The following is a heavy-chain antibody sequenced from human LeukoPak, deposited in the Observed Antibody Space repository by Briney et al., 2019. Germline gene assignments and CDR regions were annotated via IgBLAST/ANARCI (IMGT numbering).Heavy chain of an antibody. Sequence: SVKVSCKASGGTFSSYAISWVRQAPGQGLEWMGGIIPIFGTANYAQKFQGRVTITADESTSTAYMELSSLRPEDTAVYYCASSDDYSNLIYYYGMDVWGQGTTVTVSS. V-gene: IGHV1-69*01. D-gene: IGHD4-11*01. CDR3: ASSDDYSNLIYYYGMDV. CDR2: IIPIFGTA. CDR1: GGTFSSYA. J-gene: IGHJ6*02.